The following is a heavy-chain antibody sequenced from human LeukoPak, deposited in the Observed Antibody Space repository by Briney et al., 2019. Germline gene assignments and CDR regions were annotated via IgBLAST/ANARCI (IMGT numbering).Heavy chain of an antibody. CDR1: GFTFDDYG. J-gene: IGHJ6*03. Sequence: RGSLRLSCAASGFTFDDYGMSWVRQAPGKGLGWVSGINWNGGSTGYADSVKGRFTISRDNAKNSLYLQMSSLRAEDTALYYCARHSNYDFWSGYYRDYMDVWGKGTTVTVSS. D-gene: IGHD3-3*01. V-gene: IGHV3-20*04. CDR3: ARHSNYDFWSGYYRDYMDV. CDR2: INWNGGST.